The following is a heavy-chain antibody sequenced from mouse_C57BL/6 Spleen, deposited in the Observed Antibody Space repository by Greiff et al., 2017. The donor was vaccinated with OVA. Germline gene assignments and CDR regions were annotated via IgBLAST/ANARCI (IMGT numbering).Heavy chain of an antibody. J-gene: IGHJ2*01. CDR3: ARSGYYGSFDY. CDR1: GYTFTSYG. D-gene: IGHD1-1*01. Sequence: QVQLQQSGAELARPGASVKLSCKASGYTFTSYGISWVKQRTGQGLEWIGEIYPRSGNTYYTEKFKGKATLTADKSSSTAYMELRSLTSEDSAVYFCARSGYYGSFDYWGQGTTLTVSS. CDR2: IYPRSGNT. V-gene: IGHV1-81*01.